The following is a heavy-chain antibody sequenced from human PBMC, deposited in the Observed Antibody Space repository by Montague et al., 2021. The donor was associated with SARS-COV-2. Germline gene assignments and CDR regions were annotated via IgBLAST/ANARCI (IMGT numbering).Heavy chain of an antibody. J-gene: IGHJ6*02. CDR1: GTSFSGYH. CDR3: ARLRDGVVPSPILGVGPYYSYDCLDV. V-gene: IGHV4-34*01. D-gene: IGHD3-10*01. Sequence: SETLSLTCAVHGTSFSGYHWYWIRQPPGKGLEWIGEINHGGSTKYSPSLKSRLTISADTSKNQFSLKLTSVAAADTAVYYCARLRDGVVPSPILGVGPYYSYDCLDVWGQGTPVTVSS. CDR2: INHGGST.